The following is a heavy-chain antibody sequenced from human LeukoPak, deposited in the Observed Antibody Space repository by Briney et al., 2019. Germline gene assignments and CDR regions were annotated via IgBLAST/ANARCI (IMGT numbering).Heavy chain of an antibody. D-gene: IGHD3-22*01. CDR1: GFTVSSNY. Sequence: SLRLSCAASGFTVSSNYMSWVRQAPGKGLEWVSGISWNSGSIGYADSVKGRFTISRDNAKNSLYLQMNSLRAEDTALYYCAKDRTPSSGYYYDAFDIWGQGTMVTVSS. J-gene: IGHJ3*02. CDR2: ISWNSGSI. V-gene: IGHV3-9*01. CDR3: AKDRTPSSGYYYDAFDI.